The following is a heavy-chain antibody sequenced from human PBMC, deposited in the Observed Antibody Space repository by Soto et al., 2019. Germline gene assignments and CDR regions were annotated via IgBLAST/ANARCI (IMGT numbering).Heavy chain of an antibody. V-gene: IGHV3-9*01. CDR1: GFTFDDYA. CDR2: ISWNSGSI. Sequence: PGGSLRLSCAASGFTFDDYAMHWVRQAPGKGLEWVSGISWNSGSIGYADSVKGRFTISRDNAKNSLYLQMNSLRAEDTALYYCAKDIIPRYRIAAAGTHRDFDYWGQGTLVTVSS. J-gene: IGHJ4*02. CDR3: AKDIIPRYRIAAAGTHRDFDY. D-gene: IGHD6-13*01.